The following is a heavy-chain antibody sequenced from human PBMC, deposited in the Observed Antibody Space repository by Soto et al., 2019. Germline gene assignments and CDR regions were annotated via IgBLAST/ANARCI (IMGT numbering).Heavy chain of an antibody. J-gene: IGHJ6*01. V-gene: IGHV3-30-3*01. CDR2: MSLDGSNQ. D-gene: IGHD3-9*01. CDR3: QRDIKLYDNNYYYG. CDR1: GFTFVDYS. Sequence: VGSLIVSCASWGFTFVDYSIHFVLQSPGKGLDCVAVMSLDGSNQYYAESVKGRFTISRDNAKNTLYLHMNSLTAEDTAVYFCQRDIKLYDNNYYYG.